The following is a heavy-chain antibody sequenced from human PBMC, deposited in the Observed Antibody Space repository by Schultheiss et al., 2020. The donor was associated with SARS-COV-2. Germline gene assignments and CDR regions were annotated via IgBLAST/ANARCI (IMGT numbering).Heavy chain of an antibody. CDR2: ISSSSSYI. CDR3: ARAPGDYMDV. V-gene: IGHV3-21*01. J-gene: IGHJ6*03. CDR1: DMRFNIAW. D-gene: IGHD3-10*01. Sequence: GGSLRLSCAASDMRFNIAWMSWVRQAPGKGLEWVSSISSSSSYIYYADSVKGRFTISRDNAKNSLYLQMNSLRAEGTAVYYCARAPGDYMDVWGKGTTVTVSS.